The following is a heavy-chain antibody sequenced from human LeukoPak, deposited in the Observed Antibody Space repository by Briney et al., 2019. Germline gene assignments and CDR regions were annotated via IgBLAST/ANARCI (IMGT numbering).Heavy chain of an antibody. Sequence: SETLSLTCTVSGGSISTYYWSWIRQPPGKGLEWIAYIDYSASTNYNPSLKSRVTISVDTSKNRFSLKLSSVTAADTALYYCARRRNYLSHFDYWGQGTLVTVSS. CDR3: ARRRNYLSHFDY. J-gene: IGHJ4*02. CDR1: GGSISTYY. D-gene: IGHD1-7*01. CDR2: IDYSAST. V-gene: IGHV4-59*12.